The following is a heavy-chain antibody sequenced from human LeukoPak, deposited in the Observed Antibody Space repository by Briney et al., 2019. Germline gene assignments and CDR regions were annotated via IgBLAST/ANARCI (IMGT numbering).Heavy chain of an antibody. D-gene: IGHD6-13*01. Sequence: SETLSLTCTVSGDSLSSYYWSWVRHPPGKGLEWIGYIYYSGTTNYNPSLTSRVTISVDTSKNQFSLKLSSVTAADTAVYYCARGVYIAAAQYGDWGQGTLVTVSS. J-gene: IGHJ4*02. CDR1: GDSLSSYY. CDR2: IYYSGTT. CDR3: ARGVYIAAAQYGD. V-gene: IGHV4-59*01.